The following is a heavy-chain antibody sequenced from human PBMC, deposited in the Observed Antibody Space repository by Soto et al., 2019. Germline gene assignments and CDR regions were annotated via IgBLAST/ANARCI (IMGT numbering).Heavy chain of an antibody. D-gene: IGHD4-17*01. Sequence: PGGSLRLSCAASGFTFSSYGIHWVRQAPGKGLEWVAVIWYDGSNKYYADSVKGRFTISRDNSKNTLYLQMNSLRAEDAAVYYCAGGRLLPPPAKYGMDVWGQGTTVTVSS. V-gene: IGHV3-33*01. CDR1: GFTFSSYG. CDR3: AGGRLLPPPAKYGMDV. J-gene: IGHJ6*02. CDR2: IWYDGSNK.